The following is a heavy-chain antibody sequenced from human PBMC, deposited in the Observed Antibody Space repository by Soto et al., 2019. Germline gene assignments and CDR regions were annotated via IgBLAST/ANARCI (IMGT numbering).Heavy chain of an antibody. CDR3: AKSPGMYYYDSSGYYNYDY. J-gene: IGHJ4*02. Sequence: GGSLRLSCAASGFPFSSFAMSWVRQAPGKGLEWVSTITGSGDLTYYADSVKGRFTISRDNSKNTLYLQMNSLRAEDTAVYYCAKSPGMYYYDSSGYYNYDYWGQGTLVTVYS. D-gene: IGHD3-22*01. CDR1: GFPFSSFA. V-gene: IGHV3-23*01. CDR2: ITGSGDLT.